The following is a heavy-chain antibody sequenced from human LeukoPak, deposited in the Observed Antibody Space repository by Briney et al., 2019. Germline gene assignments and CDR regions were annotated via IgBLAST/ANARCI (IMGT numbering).Heavy chain of an antibody. V-gene: IGHV3-23*01. CDR2: ISGSGGST. J-gene: IGHJ4*02. CDR1: GFTFSSHA. CDR3: AKEWGDYYDSSGEITIDY. D-gene: IGHD3-22*01. Sequence: PGGSLRLSCAASGFTFSSHAMSWVRQAPGKGLEWVSAISGSGGSTYYADSVKGRFTISRDNSKNTLYLQMNSLRAEDTAVYYCAKEWGDYYDSSGEITIDYWGQGTLVTVSS.